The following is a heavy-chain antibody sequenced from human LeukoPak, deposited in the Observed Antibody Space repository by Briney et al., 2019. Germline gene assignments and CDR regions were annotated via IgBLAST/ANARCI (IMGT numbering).Heavy chain of an antibody. D-gene: IGHD3-10*01. CDR1: GYTFTSYG. V-gene: IGHV1-18*01. CDR3: ARVVTMVRGVIIDYFDY. CDR2: ISAYNGNT. J-gene: IGHJ4*02. Sequence: ASVKVSCKASGYTFTSYGISWVRQAPGQGLDWMGWISAYNGNTNYAQKLQGRVTMTTDTSTSTAYMELRSLRSDDTAVYYCARVVTMVRGVIIDYFDYWGQGTLVTVSS.